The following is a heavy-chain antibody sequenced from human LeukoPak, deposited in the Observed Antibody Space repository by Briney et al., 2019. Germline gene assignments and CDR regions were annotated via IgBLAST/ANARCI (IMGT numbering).Heavy chain of an antibody. D-gene: IGHD1-26*01. CDR2: IWYDGSNK. V-gene: IGHV3-33*08. CDR1: GFTFSSYA. J-gene: IGHJ4*02. Sequence: GGSLRLSCAASGFTFSSYAMHWVRQAPGKGLEWVAVIWYDGSNKYYADSVKGRFTISRDNSKNTLYLQMNSLRAEDTAVYYCARDGGSYSYDYWGQGTLVTVPS. CDR3: ARDGGSYSYDY.